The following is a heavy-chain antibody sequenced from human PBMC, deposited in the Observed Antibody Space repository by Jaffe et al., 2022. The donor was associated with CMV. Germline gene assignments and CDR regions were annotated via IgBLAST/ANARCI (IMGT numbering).Heavy chain of an antibody. Sequence: EVQLVESGGGLVQPGGSLRLSCAASGFTFSSYWMSWVRQAPGKGLEWVANIKQDGSEKYYVDSVKGRFTISRDNAKNSLYLQMNSLRAEDTAVYYCARRYYDFWSGHIYYYMDVWGKGTTVTVSS. V-gene: IGHV3-7*03. CDR2: IKQDGSEK. CDR3: ARRYYDFWSGHIYYYMDV. D-gene: IGHD3-3*01. CDR1: GFTFSSYW. J-gene: IGHJ6*03.